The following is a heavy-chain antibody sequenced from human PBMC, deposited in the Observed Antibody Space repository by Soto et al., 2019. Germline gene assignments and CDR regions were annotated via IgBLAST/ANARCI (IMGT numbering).Heavy chain of an antibody. CDR3: ASGIQLWLRRINTGYSG. CDR1: GGTFSTYA. J-gene: IGHJ4*02. CDR2: IIPMFGTA. V-gene: IGHV1-69*12. D-gene: IGHD5-18*01. Sequence: QVQLVQSGAEVKKPESSVKVSCKAPGGTFSTYAISWVRQAPGQGLELMGGIIPMFGTANYAPGFQDIVTITADESTNTVYMELRSLRSEDTAVYFCASGIQLWLRRINTGYSGWGQGTLVTVSS.